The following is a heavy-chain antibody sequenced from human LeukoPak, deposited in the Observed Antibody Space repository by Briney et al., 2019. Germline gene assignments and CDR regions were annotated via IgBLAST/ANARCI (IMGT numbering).Heavy chain of an antibody. Sequence: PGGSLRLSCAASGFTFSGSAMRWVRQASGGGLEWVGRIRSKTNNYATAYSASVRGRFTISRDDSQNTAYLQMNSLKTEDTAVYYCSRIRTGDGNSIFDYWGQGTLVTVSS. V-gene: IGHV3-73*01. CDR1: GFTFSGSA. CDR2: IRSKTNNYAT. CDR3: SRIRTGDGNSIFDY. J-gene: IGHJ4*02. D-gene: IGHD7-27*01.